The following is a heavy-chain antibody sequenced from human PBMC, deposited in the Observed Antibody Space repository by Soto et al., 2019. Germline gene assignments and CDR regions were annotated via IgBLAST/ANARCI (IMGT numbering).Heavy chain of an antibody. J-gene: IGHJ4*02. CDR3: ARSLTTISSPFDY. CDR1: GGSISSYY. Sequence: SETLSLTCTVSGGSISSYYWSWIRQPPGKGLEWIGYIYYSGSTNYTPSLKSRVTISVDTSKNQFSLKLSSVTAADTAVYYCARSLTTISSPFDYWGQGTLVTVSS. V-gene: IGHV4-59*01. CDR2: IYYSGST. D-gene: IGHD3-9*01.